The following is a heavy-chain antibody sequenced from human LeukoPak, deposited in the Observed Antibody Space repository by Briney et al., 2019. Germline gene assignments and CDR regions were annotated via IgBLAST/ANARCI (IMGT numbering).Heavy chain of an antibody. Sequence: GGSLRLSCAASGFTFSSYAMRWVRQAPGKGLEWVAVISYDGSNKYYADSVKGRFTISRDNSKNTLYLQMNSLRAEDTAVYYCAREGKVPAAGFDYWGQGTLVTVSS. CDR2: ISYDGSNK. CDR1: GFTFSSYA. J-gene: IGHJ4*02. D-gene: IGHD2-2*01. CDR3: AREGKVPAAGFDY. V-gene: IGHV3-30*04.